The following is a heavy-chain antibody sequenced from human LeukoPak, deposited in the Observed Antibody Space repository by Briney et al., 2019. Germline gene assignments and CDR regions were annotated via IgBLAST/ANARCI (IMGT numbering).Heavy chain of an antibody. D-gene: IGHD2-2*01. J-gene: IGHJ4*02. V-gene: IGHV1-2*02. Sequence: ASVKVSCKASGYTFTGYYMHWVRQVPGQGLGWMGWINPNSGGTNYAQKFQGRVTMTRDTSISTAYMELSRLRSDDTAVYYCARGGLVVPAAMGYWGQGTLVTVSS. CDR1: GYTFTGYY. CDR3: ARGGLVVPAAMGY. CDR2: INPNSGGT.